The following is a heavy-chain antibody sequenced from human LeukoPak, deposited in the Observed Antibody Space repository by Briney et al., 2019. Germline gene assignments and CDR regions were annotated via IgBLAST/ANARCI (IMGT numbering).Heavy chain of an antibody. Sequence: PGGSLRLPCAASGFTFSSYGMHWVRQAPGKGLEWVAVISFDGNNKYYADSVKGRFTISRDNSKNTLYLQMNSLRAEDTAVYYCAKDSSFVVVPAAMLWIDYWGQGTLVTVSS. D-gene: IGHD2-2*01. V-gene: IGHV3-30*18. J-gene: IGHJ4*02. CDR2: ISFDGNNK. CDR3: AKDSSFVVVPAAMLWIDY. CDR1: GFTFSSYG.